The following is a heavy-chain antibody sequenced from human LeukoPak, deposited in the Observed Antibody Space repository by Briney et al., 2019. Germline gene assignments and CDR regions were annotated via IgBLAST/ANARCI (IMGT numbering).Heavy chain of an antibody. CDR3: ASRDWNDVDY. V-gene: IGHV4-39*07. CDR1: GGSISSSSYY. Sequence: PSETLSLTCTVSGGSISSSSYYWGWIRQPPGKGLEWIGSIYYSGSTYYNPSLKSRVTISVDTYKKEFSLKLSSVTAADAAVYYCASRDWNDVDYWGQGTLVTVSS. D-gene: IGHD1-1*01. J-gene: IGHJ4*02. CDR2: IYYSGST.